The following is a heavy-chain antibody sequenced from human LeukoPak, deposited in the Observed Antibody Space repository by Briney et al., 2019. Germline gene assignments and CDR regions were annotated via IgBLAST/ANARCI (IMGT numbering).Heavy chain of an antibody. V-gene: IGHV3-23*01. CDR2: ISGSGAST. J-gene: IGHJ4*02. D-gene: IGHD3-10*01. Sequence: PGRSLRLSCAASGFTFSSYWMSWVRQAPGKGLEWVSTISGSGASTYYADSLRGRFTISRDNSRNTLYLQMNSLRAEDTAVYYCARGGVQRDLYYFDYWGQGTLVTVSS. CDR1: GFTFSSYW. CDR3: ARGGVQRDLYYFDY.